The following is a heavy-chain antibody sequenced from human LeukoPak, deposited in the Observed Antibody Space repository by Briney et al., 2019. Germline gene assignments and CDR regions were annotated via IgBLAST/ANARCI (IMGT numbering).Heavy chain of an antibody. V-gene: IGHV3-23*01. CDR1: GFTFSSYA. CDR3: AKDLVTGSLDY. Sequence: GGPLRLSCAASGFTFSSYAMSWVRQAPGKGLEWVSSISSSGGSTYYADSVRGRFTISRDNSKNTLYLQMNSLRAEDTAIYYCAKDLVTGSLDYWGQGTLVTVSS. D-gene: IGHD3-10*01. CDR2: ISSSGGST. J-gene: IGHJ4*02.